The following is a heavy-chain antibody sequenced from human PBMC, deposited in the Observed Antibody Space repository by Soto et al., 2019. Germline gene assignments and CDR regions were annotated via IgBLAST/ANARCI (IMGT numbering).Heavy chain of an antibody. Sequence: EVQLVESGGGLVQPGGSLRISCAASGFTFRSYSMNWVRQAPGKGLEWVSYISSGSSTKYYADSVKGRFTISRDNAKDSLYLQMNRVRAADTAVYYCARESYCSSTSCHSDPFDIWGQGTMVTVSS. D-gene: IGHD2-2*01. J-gene: IGHJ3*02. CDR1: GFTFRSYS. V-gene: IGHV3-48*01. CDR3: ARESYCSSTSCHSDPFDI. CDR2: ISSGSSTK.